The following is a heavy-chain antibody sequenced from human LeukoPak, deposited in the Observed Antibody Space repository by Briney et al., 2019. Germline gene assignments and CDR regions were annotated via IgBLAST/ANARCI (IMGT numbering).Heavy chain of an antibody. J-gene: IGHJ4*02. Sequence: PGGSLRLSCAASGFTFSSYSMNWVRQAPGKGLEWVSSISSSSSYIYYADSVKGRFTISRDNAKNSLYLQMNSLRAEDTAVYYCAKDRATMIVMIRTAPRGELDYWGQGSLVTVSS. D-gene: IGHD3-22*01. CDR3: AKDRATMIVMIRTAPRGELDY. CDR1: GFTFSSYS. CDR2: ISSSSSYI. V-gene: IGHV3-21*01.